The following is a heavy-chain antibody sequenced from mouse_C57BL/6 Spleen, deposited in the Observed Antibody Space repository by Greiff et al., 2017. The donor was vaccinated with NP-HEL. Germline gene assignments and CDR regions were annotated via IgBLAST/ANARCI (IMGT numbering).Heavy chain of an antibody. CDR1: GFSLTSYG. V-gene: IGHV2-6-1*01. Sequence: VQLQESGPGLVAPSQSLSITCTVSGFSLTSYGVHWVRQPPGKGLEWLVVIWSDGSTTYNSALKSRLSISKDNSKSQVFLKMNSLQTDDTAMYYCARHYSNYGGAMDYWGQGTSVTVSS. CDR3: ARHYSNYGGAMDY. J-gene: IGHJ4*01. D-gene: IGHD2-5*01. CDR2: IWSDGST.